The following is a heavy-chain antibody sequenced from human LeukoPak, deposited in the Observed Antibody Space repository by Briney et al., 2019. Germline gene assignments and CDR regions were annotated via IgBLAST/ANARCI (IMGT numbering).Heavy chain of an antibody. V-gene: IGHV1-46*01. CDR3: VRVPASESLQNCFDS. Sequence: GASLKVSSTASVYSIISSDIHWVRHAPGQGLDWMGLITPSGGSTSYAQIFRGRVTMTRDTSTSRVLMELSSLRSDDTAVYCCVRVPASESLQNCFDSWGQGTLVTVSS. CDR1: VYSIISSD. CDR2: ITPSGGST. D-gene: IGHD1-26*01. J-gene: IGHJ5*01.